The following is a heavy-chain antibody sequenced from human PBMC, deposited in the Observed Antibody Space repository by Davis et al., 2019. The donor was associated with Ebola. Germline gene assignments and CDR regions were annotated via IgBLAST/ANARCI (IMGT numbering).Heavy chain of an antibody. D-gene: IGHD1-26*01. Sequence: AASVKVSCKASGYTFKNSAISWVRQAPGQGLEWMGWISAYNGNTAYARILQGRVTMTTDTSTGTAYMELRSLRSDDTAVYFCARTSIVGTTTTASDIWGQGTMVTVSS. J-gene: IGHJ3*02. CDR3: ARTSIVGTTTTASDI. CDR1: GYTFKNSA. V-gene: IGHV1-18*01. CDR2: ISAYNGNT.